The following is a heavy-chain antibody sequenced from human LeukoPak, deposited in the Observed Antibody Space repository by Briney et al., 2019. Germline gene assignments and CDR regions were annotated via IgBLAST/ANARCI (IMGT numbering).Heavy chain of an antibody. CDR2: IYYSGST. CDR3: SSGSGAFCPFDY. D-gene: IGHD1-26*01. V-gene: IGHV4-39*01. Sequence: PSETLSLTCTVSVGSISSSSYYWGWIRQPPGKGLEWIGSIYYSGSTYYTPSLKSRVTISVDTSKNQFALKLSSVTAADTAIYYGSSGSGAFCPFDYWGQGTLVIVPP. CDR1: VGSISSSSYY. J-gene: IGHJ4*02.